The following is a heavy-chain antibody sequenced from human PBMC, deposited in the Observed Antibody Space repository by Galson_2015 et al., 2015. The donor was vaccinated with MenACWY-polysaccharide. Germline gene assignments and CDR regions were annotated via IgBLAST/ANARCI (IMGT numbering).Heavy chain of an antibody. CDR2: INQYGSEK. CDR3: ARDGRRTMGTTQRGY. D-gene: IGHD1-1*01. V-gene: IGHV3-7*01. Sequence: SLRLSCAASGFTFNDFWLSWVRQAPGKGLEWVANINQYGSEKYYVDSVKGRFTISRDNAKNSLYLQMNSLRAEDTAVYYCARDGRRTMGTTQRGYWGQVTLVSVSS. CDR1: GFTFNDFW. J-gene: IGHJ4*02.